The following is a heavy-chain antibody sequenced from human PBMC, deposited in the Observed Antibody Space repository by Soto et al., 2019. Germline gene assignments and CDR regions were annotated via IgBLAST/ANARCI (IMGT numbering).Heavy chain of an antibody. D-gene: IGHD3-10*01. V-gene: IGHV3-30-3*01. J-gene: IGHJ3*02. CDR2: ISYDGSNK. CDR3: AREMVGARGAFDI. Sequence: QVQLVESGGGVVQPGRSLRLSCAASGFTFSSYAMHWVRLAPGKGLEWVAVISYDGSNKYYADSVKGRFTISRDNSKNTLYLQMNSLRAEDTAVYYCAREMVGARGAFDIWGQGIMVTASS. CDR1: GFTFSSYA.